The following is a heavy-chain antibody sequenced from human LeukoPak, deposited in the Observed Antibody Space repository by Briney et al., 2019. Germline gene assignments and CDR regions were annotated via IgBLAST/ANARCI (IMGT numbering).Heavy chain of an antibody. V-gene: IGHV4-59*01. CDR2: IYYSGST. Sequence: AETLSLTCTASGGFISSYYRSWIRQPPGKGLEWIAYIYYSGSTNYNPYPKSRVTISVDTSKNQFSLKLSFVTAADTAVYYCARGAKVGGYYYGMDVWGKGTTVTVSS. CDR1: GGFISSYY. J-gene: IGHJ6*04. D-gene: IGHD2-15*01. CDR3: ARGAKVGGYYYGMDV.